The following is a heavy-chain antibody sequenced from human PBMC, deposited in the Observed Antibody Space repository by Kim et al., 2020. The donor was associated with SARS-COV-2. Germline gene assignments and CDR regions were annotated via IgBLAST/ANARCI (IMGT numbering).Heavy chain of an antibody. CDR1: GFTFSSYS. J-gene: IGHJ4*02. CDR2: IRSSSSTI. CDR3: ARETYDYIWGSYRYLFDY. V-gene: IGHV3-48*02. Sequence: GGSLRLSCAASGFTFSSYSMNWVRQAPGKGLEWVSYIRSSSSTIYYTDSVKGRFTISRDKAKNSLFLQMNSLRDEDTAVYYCARETYDYIWGSYRYLFDYWGQGTLVTVSS. D-gene: IGHD3-16*02.